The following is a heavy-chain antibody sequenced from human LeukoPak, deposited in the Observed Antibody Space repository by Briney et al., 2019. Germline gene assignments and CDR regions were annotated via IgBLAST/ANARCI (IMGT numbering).Heavy chain of an antibody. Sequence: PSGTLSLTCAVSGGSISSNNWWGWVRQPPGKGLEWIGEIYHSGSTNYNPSLKSRVTISVDKSKNQFSLKLSSVTAADTAVYYCARGAGLWFGEQYYFDYWGQGTLVTVSS. CDR3: ARGAGLWFGEQYYFDY. V-gene: IGHV4-4*02. CDR2: IYHSGST. CDR1: GGSISSNNW. D-gene: IGHD3-10*01. J-gene: IGHJ4*02.